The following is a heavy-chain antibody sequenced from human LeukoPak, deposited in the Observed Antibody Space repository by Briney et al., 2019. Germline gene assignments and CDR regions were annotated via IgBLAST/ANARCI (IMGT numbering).Heavy chain of an antibody. D-gene: IGHD3-10*01. CDR2: INHSGST. V-gene: IGHV4-34*01. CDR1: GGSFSGYY. CDR3: ARDTYYYGSGSYYFDY. J-gene: IGHJ4*02. Sequence: SETLSLTCAVYGGSFSGYYWSWIRQPPGKGLEWIGEINHSGSTNYNPSLKSRVTISVDTSKNQFSLKLSSVTAADTAVYYCARDTYYYGSGSYYFDYWGQGTLVTVSS.